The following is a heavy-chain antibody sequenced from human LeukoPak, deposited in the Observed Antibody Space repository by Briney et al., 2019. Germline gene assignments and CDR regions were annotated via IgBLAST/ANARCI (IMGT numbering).Heavy chain of an antibody. V-gene: IGHV4-59*01. D-gene: IGHD3-10*01. CDR1: GGSISTYY. J-gene: IGHJ4*02. CDR2: IFYSGST. Sequence: SETLSLTCTVSGGSISTYYWSWIRQPPGKGLEWIRYIFYSGSTNYNPSLKSRVTISVDTSKNQFSLKLSSVTAADTAVYYCARSPMVRGVTTFDYWDQGTLVTVSS. CDR3: ARSPMVRGVTTFDY.